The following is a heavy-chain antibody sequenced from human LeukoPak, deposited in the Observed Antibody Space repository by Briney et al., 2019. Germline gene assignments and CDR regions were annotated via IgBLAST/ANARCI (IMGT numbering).Heavy chain of an antibody. V-gene: IGHV3-53*01. CDR2: IYRSGGT. CDR3: TRTIPPAH. J-gene: IGHJ4*02. Sequence: GGSLRLSCTASGFPISSHYISWVRQAPGKGMDWVSVIYRSGGTYFADSVKGRFTISRDDSQNTVSLQMNNLRAEDTAVYYCTRTIPPAHWGQGTLVTVSS. CDR1: GFPISSHY. D-gene: IGHD5-24*01.